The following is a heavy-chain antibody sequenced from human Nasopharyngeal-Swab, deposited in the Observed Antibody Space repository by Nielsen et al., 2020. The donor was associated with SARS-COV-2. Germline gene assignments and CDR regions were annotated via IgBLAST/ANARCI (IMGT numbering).Heavy chain of an antibody. CDR3: ARSHIVVVTDAFDI. J-gene: IGHJ3*02. CDR2: INPNSGGT. V-gene: IGHV1-2*04. Sequence: ASVKVSCKASGYTFTGYYMHWVRQAPGQGLEWMGWINPNSGGTNYAQKFQGWVTMTRDTSISTAYMELSRLRSDDPAVYYCARSHIVVVTDAFDIWGQGTMVTVSS. CDR1: GYTFTGYY. D-gene: IGHD2-21*02.